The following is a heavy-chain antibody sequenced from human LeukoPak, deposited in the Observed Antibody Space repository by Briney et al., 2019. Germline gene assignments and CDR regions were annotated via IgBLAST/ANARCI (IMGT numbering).Heavy chain of an antibody. CDR3: VRRYNSGPYYFDY. CDR2: VYYSGIT. J-gene: IGHJ4*02. CDR1: GGPISSYY. D-gene: IGHD5-18*01. Sequence: PSETLSLTCTVSGGPISSYYWSWIRQPPGKGLEWIGFVYYSGITSYNPSLKSRVTISVDTSKNHFSLKLTSVTAADTAVYYCVRRYNSGPYYFDYWGQGTLVTVSS. V-gene: IGHV4-59*01.